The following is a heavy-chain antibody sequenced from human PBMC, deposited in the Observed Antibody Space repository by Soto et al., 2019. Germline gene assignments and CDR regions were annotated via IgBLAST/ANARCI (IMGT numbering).Heavy chain of an antibody. D-gene: IGHD3-16*02. Sequence: GESLKISCKGSGYSFTSYWISWVRQMPGKGLEWMGRIDPSDSYTNYSPSFQGHVTISADKSISTAYLQWSSLKASDTAMYYCARHRAYYDYVWGSYRLYYFDYWGQGTLVTV. CDR2: IDPSDSYT. CDR1: GYSFTSYW. CDR3: ARHRAYYDYVWGSYRLYYFDY. J-gene: IGHJ4*02. V-gene: IGHV5-10-1*01.